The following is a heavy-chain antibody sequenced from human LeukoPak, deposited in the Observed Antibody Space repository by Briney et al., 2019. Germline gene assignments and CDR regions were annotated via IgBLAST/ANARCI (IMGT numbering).Heavy chain of an antibody. CDR3: ARDNSVRDEAWWFNP. J-gene: IGHJ5*02. CDR1: GYTFTSNY. Sequence: GASVKVSCKAFGYTFTSNYMHWVRQAPGQGPEGMGVISPSGGSTTYAQKFQGRVTLTSDMSTSTDYLELSSLRSEDTAVYYCARDNSVRDEAWWFNPWGQGTLVTVS. D-gene: IGHD5-24*01. V-gene: IGHV1-46*01. CDR2: ISPSGGST.